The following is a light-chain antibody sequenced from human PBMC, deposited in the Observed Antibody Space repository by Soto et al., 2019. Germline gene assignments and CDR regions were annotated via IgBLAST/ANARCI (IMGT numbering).Light chain of an antibody. CDR2: AAS. CDR3: QQYYSYPLWT. J-gene: IGKJ1*01. V-gene: IGKV1-8*01. CDR1: QGISSY. Sequence: AIRMTQSPSSFSASTGDRVTITCRASQGISSYLAWYQQKPGKAPKLLIYAASTLQSGVPSRFSGSGSGTHFTLTISCLQSEDFATYYCQQYYSYPLWTFGQGTKVEIK.